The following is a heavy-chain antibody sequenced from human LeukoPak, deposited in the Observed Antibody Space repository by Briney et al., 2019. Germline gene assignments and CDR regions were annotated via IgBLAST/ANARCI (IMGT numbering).Heavy chain of an antibody. J-gene: IGHJ6*02. CDR1: GYTFTSYD. CDR2: MNPNSGNT. CDR3: ARLFGSNYGMDV. Sequence: ASVKVSCKASGYTFTSYDINWVRQATGQGLGWMGWMNPNSGNTGYAQKFQGRVTMTRNTSISTAYMELSSLRSEDTAVYYCARLFGSNYGMDVWGQGTTVTVSS. V-gene: IGHV1-8*01. D-gene: IGHD3-16*01.